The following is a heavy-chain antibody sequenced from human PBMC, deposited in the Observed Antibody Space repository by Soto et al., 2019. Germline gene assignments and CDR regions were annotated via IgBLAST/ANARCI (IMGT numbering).Heavy chain of an antibody. CDR2: IKVDGSDK. V-gene: IGHV3-7*01. J-gene: IGHJ5*02. CDR3: ARDSFATGSLDP. CDR1: GFTFSRYW. Sequence: PGGSLRLSCAASGFTFSRYWMTWVRQAPGKGLEWVANIKVDGSDKYYADSVKGRFTISRDNAKNSLYLQMNSLTAEDTAVYHCARDSFATGSLDPWGQGSLVTVS. D-gene: IGHD1-1*01.